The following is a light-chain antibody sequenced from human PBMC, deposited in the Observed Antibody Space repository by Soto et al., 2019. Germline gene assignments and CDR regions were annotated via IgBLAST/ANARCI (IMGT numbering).Light chain of an antibody. CDR1: SSDIGGYNY. Sequence: QSALTQPRSVSGSPGQSVTISCTGTSSDIGGYNYVSWYQQHPGKAPKLMIYDVIKRPSGVPDRFSGSKSANTASLTISGLQAEDEADYYCCSYAGSYTGVFGGGTQLTVL. V-gene: IGLV2-11*01. J-gene: IGLJ3*02. CDR3: CSYAGSYTGV. CDR2: DVI.